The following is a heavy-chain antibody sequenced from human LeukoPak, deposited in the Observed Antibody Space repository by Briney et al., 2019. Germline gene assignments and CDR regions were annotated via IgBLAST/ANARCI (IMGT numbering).Heavy chain of an antibody. D-gene: IGHD3-16*01. Sequence: ASVKVSCKASGYTFTGYYMHWVRQAPGQGLEWMGGIIPIFGTANYAQKFQGRVTITTDESTSTAYMELSSLRSEDTAVYYCARGNPLGVWYFDLWGRGTLVTVSS. CDR2: IIPIFGTA. CDR3: ARGNPLGVWYFDL. V-gene: IGHV1-69*05. CDR1: GYTFTGYY. J-gene: IGHJ2*01.